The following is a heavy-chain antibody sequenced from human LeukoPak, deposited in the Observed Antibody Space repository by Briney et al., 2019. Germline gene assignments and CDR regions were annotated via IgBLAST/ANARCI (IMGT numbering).Heavy chain of an antibody. V-gene: IGHV3-9*03. D-gene: IGHD2-2*01. CDR2: RNSGDI. Sequence: GGSLRLSCAASGFTFDNYAMHWVRQTPGKGLEWVSGRNSGDIDYADSVKGRFTISRDNAKHSLYLQMNSLRAEDLAFYYCVKSYCSTISCSYFDYWGQGTVVTVSS. J-gene: IGHJ4*02. CDR1: GFTFDNYA. CDR3: VKSYCSTISCSYFDY.